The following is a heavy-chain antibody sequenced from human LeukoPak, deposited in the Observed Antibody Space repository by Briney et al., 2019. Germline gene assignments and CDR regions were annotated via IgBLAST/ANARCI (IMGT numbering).Heavy chain of an antibody. J-gene: IGHJ4*02. CDR3: ARRDSYDSSGYYGSPLFDY. V-gene: IGHV5-51*01. Sequence: GESLKISCKGSGYSFTSYWIGWVRQMPGKGLEWMGIIYPGDSDTRYSPSFQGQVTISADKSISTAYLQWSSLKASDTAMYYCARRDSYDSSGYYGSPLFDYWGQGTLVTVSS. D-gene: IGHD3-22*01. CDR1: GYSFTSYW. CDR2: IYPGDSDT.